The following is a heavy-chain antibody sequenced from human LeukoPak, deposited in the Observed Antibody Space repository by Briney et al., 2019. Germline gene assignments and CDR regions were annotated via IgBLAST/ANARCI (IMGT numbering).Heavy chain of an antibody. CDR1: GGSFSGYY. CDR2: INHSGST. J-gene: IGHJ4*02. V-gene: IGHV4-34*01. Sequence: TETLCLTCAVYGGSFSGYYWSWIRQPPGKGLEWIGEINHSGSTNYNPSLKSRVTISVDTSKNQFSLKLSSVTAADTAVYYCANRGGTTFYDSSGYLFDYWGQGTLVTVSS. D-gene: IGHD3-22*01. CDR3: ANRGGTTFYDSSGYLFDY.